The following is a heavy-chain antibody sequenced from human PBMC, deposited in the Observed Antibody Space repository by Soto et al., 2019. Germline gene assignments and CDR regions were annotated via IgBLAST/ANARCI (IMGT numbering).Heavy chain of an antibody. CDR3: AKGIQYYYDSSGYYPEAAFDI. Sequence: PGGSLRLSCAASGFTFSSYAMSWVRQAPGKGLEWVSAISGSGGSTYYADSVKGRFTTSRDNSKNTLYLQMNSLRAEDTAVYYCAKGIQYYYDSSGYYPEAAFDIWGQGTMVTVSS. V-gene: IGHV3-23*01. J-gene: IGHJ3*02. CDR2: ISGSGGST. CDR1: GFTFSSYA. D-gene: IGHD3-22*01.